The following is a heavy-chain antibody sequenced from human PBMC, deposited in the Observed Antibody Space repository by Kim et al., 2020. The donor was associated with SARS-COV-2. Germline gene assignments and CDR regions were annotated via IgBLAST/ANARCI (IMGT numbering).Heavy chain of an antibody. J-gene: IGHJ4*02. Sequence: DSVKGRFTISRDNAENTLFLQMNSLGAEDTAVYYCARASVSLEDGYTFVYWGQRTLVTVSS. CDR3: ARASVSLEDGYTFVY. D-gene: IGHD5-12*01. V-gene: IGHV3-74*01.